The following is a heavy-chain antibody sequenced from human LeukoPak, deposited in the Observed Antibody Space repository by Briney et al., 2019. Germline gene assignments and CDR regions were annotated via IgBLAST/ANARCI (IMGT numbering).Heavy chain of an antibody. CDR2: INHSGST. CDR1: GGSISSSSYY. J-gene: IGHJ5*02. Sequence: SETLSLTCTVSGGSISSSSYYWGWIRQPPGKGLEWIGEINHSGSTNYNPSLKSRVTISVDTSKNQFSLKLSSVTAADTAVYYCARALWGDIVVVPAAKFDPWGQGTLVTVSS. D-gene: IGHD2-2*01. CDR3: ARALWGDIVVVPAAKFDP. V-gene: IGHV4-39*07.